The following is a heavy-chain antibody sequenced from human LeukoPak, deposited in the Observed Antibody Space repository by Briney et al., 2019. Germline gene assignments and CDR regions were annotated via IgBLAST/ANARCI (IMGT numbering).Heavy chain of an antibody. V-gene: IGHV3-11*01. J-gene: IGHJ4*02. Sequence: PGRTLSLSCAASGFTFSDYYMRCIRQARGKGLEGVSYISSSGSTIYYADSVKGRFTISRDNAKNSLYLQMNSLRAEDTAVYYCARDTYYYDSSGYQLDYWGQGTLVTVSS. D-gene: IGHD3-22*01. CDR1: GFTFSDYY. CDR3: ARDTYYYDSSGYQLDY. CDR2: ISSSGSTI.